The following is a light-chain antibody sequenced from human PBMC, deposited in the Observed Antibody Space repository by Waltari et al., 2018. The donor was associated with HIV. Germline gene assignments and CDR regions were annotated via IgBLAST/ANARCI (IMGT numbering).Light chain of an antibody. CDR1: SSDIENYIL. V-gene: IGLV2-23*02. J-gene: IGLJ3*02. CDR2: EVT. CDR3: CSYSTSSAFWV. Sequence: QSALTQPASVSGSPGQSITISCTGTSSDIENYILVSWYQQHPGNPPKLIIYEVTKRPSGISDRFSASKSGNTASLTISGLQPEDEDDYYCCSYSTSSAFWVFGGGTKLTVL.